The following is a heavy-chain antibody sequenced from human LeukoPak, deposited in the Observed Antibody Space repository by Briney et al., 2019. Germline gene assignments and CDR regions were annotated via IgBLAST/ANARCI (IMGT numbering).Heavy chain of an antibody. J-gene: IGHJ4*02. Sequence: SETLSLTCAVYGGSFSGYYWSWIRQPPGKGLEWIGEINHSGSTNYNPSLKSRVTISVDTSKNQFSLKLSSVTAADTAVYYCAREGAGNYYDSTSYYPTGGYDYWGQGTLVTVSS. CDR3: AREGAGNYYDSTSYYPTGGYDY. D-gene: IGHD3-22*01. CDR2: INHSGST. V-gene: IGHV4-34*01. CDR1: GGSFSGYY.